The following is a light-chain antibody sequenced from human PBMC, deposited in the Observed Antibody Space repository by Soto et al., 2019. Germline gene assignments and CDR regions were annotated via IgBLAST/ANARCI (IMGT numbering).Light chain of an antibody. CDR3: QQYSPSPPALT. CDR2: GAS. CDR1: QSVSGTH. J-gene: IGKJ4*01. V-gene: IGKV3-20*01. Sequence: LVLTQSPGTLSLSPGERATLSCRASQSVSGTHLAWYQQKPGQAPRLLIYGASRRATGIPDRFSGSGSGTDFTLTVSRLVPEDFAVYYCQQYSPSPPALTFGGGTKVDIK.